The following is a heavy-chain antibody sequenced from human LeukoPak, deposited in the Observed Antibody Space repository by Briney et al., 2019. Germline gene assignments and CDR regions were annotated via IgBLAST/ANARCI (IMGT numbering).Heavy chain of an antibody. CDR2: FGISGTI. CDR3: AGFGVYPY. Sequence: GGSLRLSCAVPGFTVKTYDMHWVRQAPGEGPEWIAYFGISGTIYYADSVRGRFTISRDNAKNSLFLQMNSLRVDDTAIYYCAGFGVYPYWGQGTPVTVSS. V-gene: IGHV3-48*01. CDR1: GFTVKTYD. J-gene: IGHJ4*02. D-gene: IGHD5/OR15-5a*01.